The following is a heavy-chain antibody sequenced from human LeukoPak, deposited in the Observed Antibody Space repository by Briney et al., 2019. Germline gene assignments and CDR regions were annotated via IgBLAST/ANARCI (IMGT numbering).Heavy chain of an antibody. CDR1: GFTFSSYA. CDR2: ISYDGSNK. CDR3: ATPRGV. J-gene: IGHJ4*02. V-gene: IGHV3-30-3*01. D-gene: IGHD3-10*01. Sequence: GGSLRLSCTASGFTFSSYAMHWVRQAPGKGLEWVAVISYDGSNKYYADSVKGRFTISRDNSKNTLYLQMNSLRAEDTAVYYCATPRGVWGQGTLVTVSS.